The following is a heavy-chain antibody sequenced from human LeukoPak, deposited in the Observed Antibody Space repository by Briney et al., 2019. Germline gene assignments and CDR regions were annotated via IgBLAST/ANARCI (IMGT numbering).Heavy chain of an antibody. D-gene: IGHD3-10*01. V-gene: IGHV3-64*02. J-gene: IGHJ4*02. CDR2: ISSNGRST. CDR3: AREVDGSGRFDY. CDR1: GFTFSRYT. Sequence: AGGSLRLSCAASGFTFSRYTMHWVRQAPGKRLEYFSAISSNGRSTYYADSVKGGFTLSRDNSKNTLYLQMGSLRIEDTAVYYWAREVDGSGRFDYWRQGTLITVSS.